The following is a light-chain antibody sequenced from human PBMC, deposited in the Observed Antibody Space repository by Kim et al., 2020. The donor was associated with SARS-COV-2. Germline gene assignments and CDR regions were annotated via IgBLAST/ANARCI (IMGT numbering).Light chain of an antibody. CDR1: KLGDKY. CDR2: QDT. V-gene: IGLV3-1*01. J-gene: IGLJ2*01. CDR3: QAWDSSTHVV. Sequence: VSPGQIASITCTGNKLGDKYVCWYQQKPGQSPVLVIYQDTKRPSGIPERFSGSNSGNTATLTISGTQAMDEADYYCQAWDSSTHVVFGGGTQLTVL.